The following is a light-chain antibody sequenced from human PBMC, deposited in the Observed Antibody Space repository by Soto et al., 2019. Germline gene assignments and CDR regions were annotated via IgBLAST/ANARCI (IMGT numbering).Light chain of an antibody. CDR3: QQYGSSPFT. Sequence: EIVLTQSPGTLSLSPGERATLSCRASQSVSSSNLAWYQQKPGQAPRLLIYGASSRATGIPDRFSGSGSGTDFTLTINRLEPEDFAVYYCQQYGSSPFTFGPGTKVDSK. CDR2: GAS. J-gene: IGKJ3*01. CDR1: QSVSSSN. V-gene: IGKV3-20*01.